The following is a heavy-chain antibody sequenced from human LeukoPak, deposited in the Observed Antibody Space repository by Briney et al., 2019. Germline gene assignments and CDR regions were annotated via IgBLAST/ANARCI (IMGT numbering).Heavy chain of an antibody. CDR3: ARDPGSRMDV. J-gene: IGHJ6*02. Sequence: GGSLRLSCAASGFTFRNYAMSWVRQAPGKGLEWVAVIWYDGTNKYYADSVKGRFTISRDNSKNTLYLQMNSLRAEDTAVYYCARDPGSRMDVWGQGTTVTVSS. D-gene: IGHD1-14*01. V-gene: IGHV3-33*08. CDR1: GFTFRNYA. CDR2: IWYDGTNK.